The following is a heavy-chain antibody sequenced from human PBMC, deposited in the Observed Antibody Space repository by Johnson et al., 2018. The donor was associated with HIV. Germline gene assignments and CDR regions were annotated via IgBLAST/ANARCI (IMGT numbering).Heavy chain of an antibody. D-gene: IGHD3-10*01. V-gene: IGHV3-33*01. CDR2: IWYDGSNK. CDR3: ARDGEDLQIAFDI. CDR1: GFTFSSYG. J-gene: IGHJ3*02. Sequence: QVQLVESGGGVVQPGRSLRLSCAASGFTFSSYGMHWVRQAPGKGLEWVAVIWYDGSNKYYADSVKGRFTISRDNSKNTLYLQMNSLRAEDTAVYYCARDGEDLQIAFDIWGQGTMVTVSS.